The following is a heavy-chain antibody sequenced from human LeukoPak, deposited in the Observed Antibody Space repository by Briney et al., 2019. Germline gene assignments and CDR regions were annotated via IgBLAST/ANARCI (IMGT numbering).Heavy chain of an antibody. CDR1: GFTFSSYS. D-gene: IGHD2-2*01. V-gene: IGHV3-48*04. CDR2: ISSSSSTI. CDR3: ASNTARSLYCSSTSCWS. J-gene: IGHJ4*02. Sequence: GGSLRLSCAASGFTFSSYSMNWVRQAPGKGLEWVSYISSSSSTIYYADSVKGRFTISRDNAKNSLYLQMNSLRAEDTAVYYCASNTARSLYCSSTSCWSWGQGTLVTVSS.